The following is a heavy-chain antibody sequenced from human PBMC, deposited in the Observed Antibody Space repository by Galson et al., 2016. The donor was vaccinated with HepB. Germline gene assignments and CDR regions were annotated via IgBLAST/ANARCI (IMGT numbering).Heavy chain of an antibody. J-gene: IGHJ4*02. V-gene: IGHV3-48*02. CDR2: IDNSGGAI. Sequence: SLRLSCAASGFTVSSNYMNWVRQAPGKGLEWISYIDNSGGAIYYTDSVRGRFTISRDNAKNSLYLQMNSLRDEDTAVYYCATGLTTFEHWGQGTLVTVSS. CDR3: ATGLTTFEH. D-gene: IGHD4-11*01. CDR1: GFTVSSNY.